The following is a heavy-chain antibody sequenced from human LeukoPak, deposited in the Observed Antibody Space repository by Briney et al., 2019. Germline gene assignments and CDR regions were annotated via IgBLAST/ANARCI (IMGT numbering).Heavy chain of an antibody. CDR3: AKENRERDFDY. J-gene: IGHJ4*02. D-gene: IGHD5-24*01. CDR2: ISYDGSNK. Sequence: GGTLRLSCAASGFTFRNYGMSWVRQAPGKGLEWVAVISYDGSNKYYADSVKGRFTISRDNSKNTLYLQVNSLRAEDTAVYYCAKENRERDFDYWGQGTLVTVSS. CDR1: GFTFRNYG. V-gene: IGHV3-30*18.